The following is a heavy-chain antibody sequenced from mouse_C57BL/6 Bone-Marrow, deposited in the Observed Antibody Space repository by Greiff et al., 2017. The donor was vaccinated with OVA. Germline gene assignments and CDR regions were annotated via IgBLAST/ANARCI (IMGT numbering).Heavy chain of an antibody. D-gene: IGHD2-1*01. Sequence: QVQLQQSGPGLVKPGASVKLSCKASGYAFSSSWMTWVKQRPGKGLEWIGRICPGDGDTNYHGKVKGQATLTADKASSTAYMQLSSLTSEGATVYGCAGGDVTHYWGQGTSLTVSS. CDR1: GYAFSSSW. V-gene: IGHV1-82*01. CDR2: ICPGDGDT. J-gene: IGHJ4*01. CDR3: AGGDVTHY.